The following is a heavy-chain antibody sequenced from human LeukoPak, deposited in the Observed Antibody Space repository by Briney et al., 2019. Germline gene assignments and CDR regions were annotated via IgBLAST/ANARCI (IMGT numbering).Heavy chain of an antibody. D-gene: IGHD3-22*01. CDR1: GGSFSGYY. J-gene: IGHJ4*02. V-gene: IGHV4-34*01. CDR2: INHSGST. Sequence: PSETLSLTCAVYGGSFSGYYWSWIRQAPGKGLEWIGEINHSGSTNYNPSLKSRVTISVDTSKNQFSLKLSSVTAADTAVYYCARGSPSLTYYYDSSGYRNDYWGQGTLVTVSS. CDR3: ARGSPSLTYYYDSSGYRNDY.